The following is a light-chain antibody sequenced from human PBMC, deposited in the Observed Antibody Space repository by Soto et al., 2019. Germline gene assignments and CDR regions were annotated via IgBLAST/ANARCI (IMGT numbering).Light chain of an antibody. J-gene: IGKJ5*01. CDR3: QQYNNWPPIT. CDR2: GVS. Sequence: EIVMTQSPAILSLSPGETSTLSCMASQSVATKLAWYQQRPGQTPRLLIYGVSTRATGIPARFSGSGSGTEFTLTISSLQSEDFAVYYCQQYNNWPPITFGQGTRLDIK. V-gene: IGKV3-15*01. CDR1: QSVATK.